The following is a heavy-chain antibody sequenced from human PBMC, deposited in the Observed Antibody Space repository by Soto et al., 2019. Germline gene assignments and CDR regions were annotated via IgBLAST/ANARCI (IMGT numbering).Heavy chain of an antibody. CDR2: ISAYNGNT. D-gene: IGHD3-10*01. J-gene: IGHJ4*02. V-gene: IGHV1-18*01. Sequence: QVQLVQSGAEVKKPGASVKVSCKASGYTFTSYGISWVRQAPGQGLEWMGWISAYNGNTNYAQKLQGRVTMTTDTPTSTDYMELRSLRSDDTAVYYCARDLGALWFGDGYFDYWGQGTLVTVSS. CDR1: GYTFTSYG. CDR3: ARDLGALWFGDGYFDY.